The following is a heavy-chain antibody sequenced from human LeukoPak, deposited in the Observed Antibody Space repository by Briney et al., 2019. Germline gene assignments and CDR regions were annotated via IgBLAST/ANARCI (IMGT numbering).Heavy chain of an antibody. Sequence: GGSLRLSCAASGFTFSTYGMHWVRQAPGKGLEWVAIIWYDGSNTYYADSVKGRFTISRDNSKNTLYLELNSLRAEDTAVYYCAPDHGGFWGQGTLVTVSS. V-gene: IGHV3-33*01. D-gene: IGHD3-16*01. CDR1: GFTFSTYG. J-gene: IGHJ4*02. CDR3: APDHGGF. CDR2: IWYDGSNT.